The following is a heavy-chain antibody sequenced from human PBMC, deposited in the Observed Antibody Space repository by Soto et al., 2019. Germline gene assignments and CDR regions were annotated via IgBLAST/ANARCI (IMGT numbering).Heavy chain of an antibody. Sequence: GSLRLSCAASGFSFSSYGMHWVRQAPGKGLEWVAVIWYDGSKKYYADSVKGRFTISRDNSKNTLYLQMNSLRAEDTAVYFCARGRLAITGYYFDYWGQGTLVTVSS. V-gene: IGHV3-33*01. CDR2: IWYDGSKK. CDR3: ARGRLAITGYYFDY. D-gene: IGHD1-20*01. J-gene: IGHJ4*02. CDR1: GFSFSSYG.